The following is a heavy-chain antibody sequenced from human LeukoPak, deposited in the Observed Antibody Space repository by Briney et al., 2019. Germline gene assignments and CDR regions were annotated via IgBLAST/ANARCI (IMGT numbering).Heavy chain of an antibody. D-gene: IGHD3-22*01. Sequence: GGSLRLSCAASGFTFSSYSMNWVSQAPGKGLEWVSSISSSSTHIYYADSVKGRFTISRDNAKNSLYLQMNSLRAEDTAVYYCARGEYYYDSSGYYSDYWGQGTLVTVSS. CDR3: ARGEYYYDSSGYYSDY. V-gene: IGHV3-21*01. CDR1: GFTFSSYS. CDR2: ISSSSTHI. J-gene: IGHJ4*02.